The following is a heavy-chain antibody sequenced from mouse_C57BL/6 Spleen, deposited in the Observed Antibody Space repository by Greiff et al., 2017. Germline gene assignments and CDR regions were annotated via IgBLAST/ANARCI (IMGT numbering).Heavy chain of an antibody. V-gene: IGHV1-55*01. CDR1: GYTFTSYW. CDR2: IYPGSGST. CDR3: ARWDGYDGNFDD. Sequence: QVQLQQPGAELVKPGASVKMSCKASGYTFTSYWITWVKQRPGQGLEWIGDIYPGSGSTNYNEKFKSKATLTVDTSSSTAYMQLSSLTSEDSAVYYCARWDGYDGNFDDWGQGTTLTVSS. J-gene: IGHJ2*01. D-gene: IGHD2-2*01.